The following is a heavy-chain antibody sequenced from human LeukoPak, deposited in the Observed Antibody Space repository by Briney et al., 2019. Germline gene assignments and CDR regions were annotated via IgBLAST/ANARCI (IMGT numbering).Heavy chain of an antibody. CDR1: GYTFTGYY. D-gene: IGHD6-6*01. CDR2: INPNSGGT. Sequence: GASVKVSCKASGYTFTGYYMHWVRQAPGQGLEWMGWINPNSGGTNYAQKFQGWVTMTRDTSISTAYMELSRLRSDDTAVYYCARYIAARSRDAFDIWGQGTMVTVSS. J-gene: IGHJ3*02. V-gene: IGHV1-2*04. CDR3: ARYIAARSRDAFDI.